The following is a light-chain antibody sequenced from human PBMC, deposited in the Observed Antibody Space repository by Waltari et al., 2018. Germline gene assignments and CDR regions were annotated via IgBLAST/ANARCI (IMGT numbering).Light chain of an antibody. CDR1: QTVGSTD. CDR2: AAS. CDR3: QQYGSSPRT. V-gene: IGKV3-20*01. J-gene: IGKJ2*01. Sequence: EIVLTQSPGTLSLSPGERATLSCRASQTVGSTDLAWYQQKPGQAPRLLIYAASVRATGIPDRFSGSGSGTDFTLTITRLEPEDFAVYYCQQYGSSPRTFGQGTKVEIK.